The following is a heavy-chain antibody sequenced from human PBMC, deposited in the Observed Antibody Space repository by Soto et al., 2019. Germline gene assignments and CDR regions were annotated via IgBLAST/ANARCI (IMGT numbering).Heavy chain of an antibody. V-gene: IGHV3-53*01. CDR2: IYSGGST. CDR1: GFTVSSNY. D-gene: IGHD3-10*01. CDR3: ARRGYYGCGIVGAFDI. Sequence: GGSLRLSCAASGFTVSSNYMSWVRQAPGKGLEWVSVIYSGGSTYYADSVKGRFTISRDNSKNTLYLQMNSLRAADTAVYYCARRGYYGCGIVGAFDIWGQGTMVTVSS. J-gene: IGHJ3*02.